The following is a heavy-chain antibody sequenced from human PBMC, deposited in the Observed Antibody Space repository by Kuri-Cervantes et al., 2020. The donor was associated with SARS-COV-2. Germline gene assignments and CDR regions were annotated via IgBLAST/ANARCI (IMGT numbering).Heavy chain of an antibody. CDR3: AKVPVGAVAGTDEYYFDY. CDR1: GFTFSSYA. V-gene: IGHV3-23*01. CDR2: ISGSGGST. J-gene: IGHJ4*02. D-gene: IGHD6-19*01. Sequence: GESLKISCAASGFTFSSYAMSWVRQAPGKGLEWVSAISGSGGSTYYADSVKGRFTISRDNSKNTLYLQMNSLRDEDTAVYYCAKVPVGAVAGTDEYYFDYWGQGTLVTVSS.